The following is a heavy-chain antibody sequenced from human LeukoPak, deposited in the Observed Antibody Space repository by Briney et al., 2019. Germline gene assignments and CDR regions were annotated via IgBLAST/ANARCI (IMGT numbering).Heavy chain of an antibody. V-gene: IGHV1-24*01. Sequence: ASVKVSCKVSGYTLTELSMHWVRQAPGKGLEWMGGFDPEDGETIYAQKFQGRFTMIEDPSTDTAYIDLSSLRSEDTAVYYCATLYCSSHSCSGNWGQGTLVTVSS. D-gene: IGHD2-2*01. CDR3: ATLYCSSHSCSGN. J-gene: IGHJ4*02. CDR2: FDPEDGET. CDR1: GYTLTELS.